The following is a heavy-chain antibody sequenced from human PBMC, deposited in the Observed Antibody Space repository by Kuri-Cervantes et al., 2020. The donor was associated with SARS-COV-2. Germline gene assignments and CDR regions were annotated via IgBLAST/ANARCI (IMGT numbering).Heavy chain of an antibody. CDR1: GFTFSSYS. CDR2: IRYDGNSK. J-gene: IGHJ4*02. CDR3: AKDRGAYQNALAY. Sequence: GESLKISCAASGFTFSSYSMNWVRQTPGKGLDWVAFIRYDGNSKFYADSVKGRFTISRDNSRNTLFLQMSGLKSEDTSIYYCAKDRGAYQNALAYWGQGTLVTVSS. V-gene: IGHV3-30*02. D-gene: IGHD1-26*01.